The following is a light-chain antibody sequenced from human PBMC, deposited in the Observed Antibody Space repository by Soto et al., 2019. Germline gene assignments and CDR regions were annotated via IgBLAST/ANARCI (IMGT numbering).Light chain of an antibody. J-gene: IGKJ4*01. CDR3: QHRKSYPLT. CDR1: QGISSS. V-gene: IGKV1-9*01. CDR2: AAP. Sequence: QLTRYPSFLSASVRESVIITCRSSQGISSSLAWYQQRAGNATKFLMNAAPTLRSGAPPRLSGSGSGTELAHTISSRQPEDSALYYCQHRKSYPLTFGGWTKVDIK.